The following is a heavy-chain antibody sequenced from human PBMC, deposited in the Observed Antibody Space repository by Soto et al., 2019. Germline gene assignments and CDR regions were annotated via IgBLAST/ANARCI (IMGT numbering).Heavy chain of an antibody. CDR1: GGSISSGGYY. J-gene: IGHJ4*02. CDR2: IYYSGST. D-gene: IGHD1-26*01. CDR3: AREIPEGGATAWRYYFDY. Sequence: SETLSLTCTVSGGSISSGGYYWSWIRQHPGKGLEWIGYIYYSGSTYYNPSLKSRVTISVDTSKNQFSLKLSSLRSEDTAVYYCAREIPEGGATAWRYYFDYWGQGTLVTVSS. V-gene: IGHV4-31*03.